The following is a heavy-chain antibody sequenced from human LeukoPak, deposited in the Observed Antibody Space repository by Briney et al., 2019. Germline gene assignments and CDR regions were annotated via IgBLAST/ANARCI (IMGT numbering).Heavy chain of an antibody. CDR3: ARYNGYNSG. Sequence: GGSLRLSCVASGFTFSNYWMTWVRQAPGKGPEWVANIKQDGSEKYYVGSVKGRFTISRDNAKNSLYLQMNSLRAEDTAVYYCARYNGYNSGWGQGTLVTVSS. J-gene: IGHJ4*02. CDR2: IKQDGSEK. CDR1: GFTFSNYW. V-gene: IGHV3-7*01. D-gene: IGHD6-19*01.